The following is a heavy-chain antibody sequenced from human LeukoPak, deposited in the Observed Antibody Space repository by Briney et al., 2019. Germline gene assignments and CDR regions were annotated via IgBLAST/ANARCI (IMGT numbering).Heavy chain of an antibody. J-gene: IGHJ3*01. V-gene: IGHV3-21*04. CDR2: ISSYSTYI. D-gene: IGHD6-13*01. CDR1: GFSFSDYS. CDR3: ATYLSIGSSSSWYDDAFDV. Sequence: GSLRLSCAASGFSFSDYSMNWVRQAPGKGLEWVSFISSYSTYIYYADSLKGRFTISRDNAKNSLYLQMNSLRAEDTALYYCATYLSIGSSSSWYDDAFDVWGQGTMVSVSS.